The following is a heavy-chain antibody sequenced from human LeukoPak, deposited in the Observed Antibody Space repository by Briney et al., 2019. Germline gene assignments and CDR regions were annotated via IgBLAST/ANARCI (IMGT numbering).Heavy chain of an antibody. Sequence: SVKVSCKASGGTFSSYAISWVRQAPGQGLEWMGRIIPILGIANYAQKFQGRVTITADKSTSTAYMELSSLRSEDTAVYYCARVPIVVVPAATSPFNYYYYGMDVWGQGTTVTVSS. CDR1: GGTFSSYA. J-gene: IGHJ6*02. CDR3: ARVPIVVVPAATSPFNYYYYGMDV. D-gene: IGHD2-2*01. V-gene: IGHV1-69*04. CDR2: IIPILGIA.